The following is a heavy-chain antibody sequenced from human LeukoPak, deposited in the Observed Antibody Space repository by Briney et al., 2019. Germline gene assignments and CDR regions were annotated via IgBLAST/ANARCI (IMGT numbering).Heavy chain of an antibody. CDR2: INPNSGGT. J-gene: IGHJ6*02. Sequence: ASVKVSCKASGYTFTGYYMHWVRRAPGQGLEWMGWINPNSGGTNYAQKFQGRVTMTRDTSISTAYMELSRLRSDDTAVYYCARVISGILTGYSLDVWGQGTTVTVSS. V-gene: IGHV1-2*02. CDR3: ARVISGILTGYSLDV. CDR1: GYTFTGYY. D-gene: IGHD3-9*01.